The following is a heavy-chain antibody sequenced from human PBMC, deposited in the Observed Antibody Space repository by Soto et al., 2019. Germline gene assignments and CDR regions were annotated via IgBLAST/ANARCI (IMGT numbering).Heavy chain of an antibody. CDR1: AFTFSTSV. V-gene: IGHV3-23*01. CDR2: IGPTRMNT. J-gene: IGHJ4*02. Sequence: EVLLLESGGDLVQPGGSLRLSCAASAFTFSTSVVAWVRRPPGKGLEWISSIGPTRMNTFSAYAASVKGRFTISRDNSRSAVSLQMNRLRVADTAVYDCATYADGSDRPPYDSWGQGTLVNVSS. CDR3: ATYADGSDRPPYDS.